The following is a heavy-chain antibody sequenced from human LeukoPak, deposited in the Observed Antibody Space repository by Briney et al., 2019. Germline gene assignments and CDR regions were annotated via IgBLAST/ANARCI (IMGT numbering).Heavy chain of an antibody. Sequence: GRSLRLSCAASGFTFSSYGMHWVRQAPGKGLEWVAVIWYDGSNKYYADSVKGRFTISRDNSKNTLYLQMNSLRAEDTAVYYCARDSIHYGDYPVSGMDVWGQGTTVTVSS. CDR1: GFTFSSYG. V-gene: IGHV3-33*01. CDR3: ARDSIHYGDYPVSGMDV. D-gene: IGHD4-17*01. CDR2: IWYDGSNK. J-gene: IGHJ6*02.